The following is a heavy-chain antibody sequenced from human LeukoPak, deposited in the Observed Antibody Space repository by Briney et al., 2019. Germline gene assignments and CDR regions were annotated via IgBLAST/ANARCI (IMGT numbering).Heavy chain of an antibody. CDR3: AGGIKAAGFDI. V-gene: IGHV4-39*01. CDR2: IYYSGST. D-gene: IGHD3-10*01. Sequence: SETLSLTCTVSGGSISSSSYYWGWIRQPPGKGLEWIGSIYYSGSTYYNPSLKSRVTISVDTSKNQFSLKLSSVTAADTAVYYCAGGIKAAGFDIWGQGTMVTVSS. CDR1: GGSISSSSYY. J-gene: IGHJ3*02.